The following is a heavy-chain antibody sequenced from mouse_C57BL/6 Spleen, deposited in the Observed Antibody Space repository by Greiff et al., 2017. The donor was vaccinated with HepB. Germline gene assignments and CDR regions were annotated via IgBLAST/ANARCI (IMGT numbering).Heavy chain of an antibody. V-gene: IGHV5-4*01. CDR3: ARARGSYSWYFDV. CDR1: GFTFSSYA. CDR2: ISDGGSYT. Sequence: EVQLVESGGGLVKPGGSLKLSCAASGFTFSSYAMSWVRQTPEKRLEWVATISDGGSYTYYPDNVKGRFTISRDNAKNNLYLQMSHLKSEDTAMYYCARARGSYSWYFDVWGTGTTVTVSS. J-gene: IGHJ1*03. D-gene: IGHD1-1*02.